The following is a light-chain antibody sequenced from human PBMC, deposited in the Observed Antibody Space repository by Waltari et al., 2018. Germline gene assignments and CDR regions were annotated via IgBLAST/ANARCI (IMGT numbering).Light chain of an antibody. CDR2: QHN. Sequence: SYELTQPPSVSVSPGQTASITCSGDKLGGKYASWYQLRAGQSPILVISQHNQRPSGIPGRLSGSYSGNTATLTISGTQTMDEADYYCQAWDSNTVVFGGGTKLSVL. CDR1: KLGGKY. J-gene: IGLJ2*01. V-gene: IGLV3-1*01. CDR3: QAWDSNTVV.